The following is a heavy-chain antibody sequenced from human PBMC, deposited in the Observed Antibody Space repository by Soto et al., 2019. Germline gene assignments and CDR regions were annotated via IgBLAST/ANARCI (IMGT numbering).Heavy chain of an antibody. V-gene: IGHV1-69*01. D-gene: IGHD6-13*01. CDR1: GGTFSTYA. J-gene: IGHJ4*02. Sequence: QVQLVQSGAEVKKPGSSVKVSCKASGGTFSTYAISWVRQAPGQGLEWMGGIIPIFGTANYAQKFQGRVTVTADESTSTAYMELSRLRSEDTALYYCARDRTAGATANRGFFDYWGQGTRVTVSS. CDR3: ARDRTAGATANRGFFDY. CDR2: IIPIFGTA.